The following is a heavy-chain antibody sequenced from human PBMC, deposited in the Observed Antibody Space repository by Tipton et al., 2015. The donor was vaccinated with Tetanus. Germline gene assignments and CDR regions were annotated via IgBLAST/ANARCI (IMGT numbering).Heavy chain of an antibody. CDR1: GGSMSSYY. CDR3: ARRSYCSSTRCFDAFDL. Sequence: TLSLTCTVSGGSMSSYYWSWIRQPPGKGLEWIAYIYYSGSTNYNPSPKSRVTISIDTSKNQISLKLSSVTAADTAVYYCARRSYCSSTRCFDAFDLWGQGTMVTVSS. D-gene: IGHD2-2*01. J-gene: IGHJ3*01. V-gene: IGHV4-59*01. CDR2: IYYSGST.